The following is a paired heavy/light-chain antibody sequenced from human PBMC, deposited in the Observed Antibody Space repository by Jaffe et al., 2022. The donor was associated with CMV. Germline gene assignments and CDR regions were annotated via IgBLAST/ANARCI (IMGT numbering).Light chain of an antibody. J-gene: IGKJ1*01. CDR2: LGS. CDR3: MQALQTPRT. CDR1: LSLLNSNGYNY. V-gene: IGKV2-28*01. Sequence: DIVMTQSPLSLPVAPGEPASISCRSSLSLLNSNGYNYLDWYVQKPGQSPQLVIYLGSNRASGVPDRFSGSGSGTHFTLRISKMEAEDVGVYYCMQALQTPRTFGQGTKVEIK.
Heavy chain of an antibody. CDR1: GYTFGNYE. J-gene: IGHJ6*02. Sequence: QGQLVQSGAEVVHPGASVKVSCKASGYTFGNYEITWVRQAPGQGLESVGWISAYTGNTNYAQKFQGRVTMTTDKSTSTAYMELRRLTPDDTAVYYCARDRSIGGVLGRGPYYYGMGVWGQGTTVIVSS. CDR3: ARDRSIGGVLGRGPYYYGMGV. V-gene: IGHV1-18*01. D-gene: IGHD2-8*02. CDR2: ISAYTGNT.